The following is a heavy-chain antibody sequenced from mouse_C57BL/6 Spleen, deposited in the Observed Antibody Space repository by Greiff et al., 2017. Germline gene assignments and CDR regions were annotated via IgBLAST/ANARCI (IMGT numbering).Heavy chain of an antibody. D-gene: IGHD1-1*01. V-gene: IGHV1-82*01. Sequence: VQVVESGPELVKPGASVKISCKASGYAFSSSWMNWVKQRPGKGLEWIGRIYPGDGDTNYNGNFKGKATLTADKSSSTAYMQLSSLTSEDSAVYFCAREYYYGSNYFDYWGQGTTLTVSS. J-gene: IGHJ2*01. CDR3: AREYYYGSNYFDY. CDR2: IYPGDGDT. CDR1: GYAFSSSW.